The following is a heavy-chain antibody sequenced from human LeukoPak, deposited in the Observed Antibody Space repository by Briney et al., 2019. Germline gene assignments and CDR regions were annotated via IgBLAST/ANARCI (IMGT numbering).Heavy chain of an antibody. V-gene: IGHV4-31*03. CDR2: IYYSGTS. D-gene: IGHD4-17*01. CDR3: ARAGSYGTSWFDP. J-gene: IGHJ5*02. Sequence: ASGTLSLTCTVSGGSISSGGYYWSWIRQHPGKGLEWIGYIYYSGTSYYNPSLKSRVTISVDASKNQFSLKLSSVTAADTAVHYCARAGSYGTSWFDPWGQGTLVTVSS. CDR1: GGSISSGGYY.